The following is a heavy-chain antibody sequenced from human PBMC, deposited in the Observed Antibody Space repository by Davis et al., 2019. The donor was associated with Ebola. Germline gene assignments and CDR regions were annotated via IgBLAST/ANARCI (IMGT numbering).Heavy chain of an antibody. Sequence: ASVKVSCKASGYTFTSYGISWVRQAPGQGLEWMGWISAYNGNTNYAQKLQGRVTMTTDTSTSTAYMELRSLRSEDTAVYYCARGTGAALYGRNYYYGMDVWGQGTTVTVSS. J-gene: IGHJ6*02. D-gene: IGHD1-26*01. CDR1: GYTFTSYG. V-gene: IGHV1-18*01. CDR3: ARGTGAALYGRNYYYGMDV. CDR2: ISAYNGNT.